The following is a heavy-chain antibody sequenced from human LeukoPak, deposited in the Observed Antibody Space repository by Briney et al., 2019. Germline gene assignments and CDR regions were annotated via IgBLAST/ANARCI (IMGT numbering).Heavy chain of an antibody. J-gene: IGHJ6*02. CDR3: ARSSYYDFWSGYNYGMDV. Sequence: GGSLRLSCAASGLTFSNYWMHWVRQGPGKGLVWVSGISSDGKTTVYADSLKGRFTISRDNAKNTLYLQMNSLRAEDTAVYYCARSSYYDFWSGYNYGMDVWGQGTTVTVSS. CDR2: ISSDGKTT. D-gene: IGHD3-3*01. V-gene: IGHV3-74*01. CDR1: GLTFSNYW.